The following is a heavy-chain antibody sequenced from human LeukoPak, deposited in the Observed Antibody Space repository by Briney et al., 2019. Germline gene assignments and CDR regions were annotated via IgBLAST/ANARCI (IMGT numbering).Heavy chain of an antibody. J-gene: IGHJ6*02. CDR1: GYTLSNHA. Sequence: GASVKVSCKGSGYTLSNHAFSWVRQAPGQGLEWMGWISAYNGNTNYAQKLQGRVTMTTDTSTSTAYMELRSLRSDDTAVYYCAREGAPTYDFWSGSYYYGMDVWGQGTTVTVSS. D-gene: IGHD3-3*01. CDR3: AREGAPTYDFWSGSYYYGMDV. CDR2: ISAYNGNT. V-gene: IGHV1-18*04.